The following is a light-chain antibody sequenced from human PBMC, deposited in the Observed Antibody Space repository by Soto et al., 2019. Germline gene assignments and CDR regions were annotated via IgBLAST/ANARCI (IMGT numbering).Light chain of an antibody. Sequence: DIQMTQSPSSLDASVGDRVTITCRASYNMRNTLNWYQQKPGTAPKFLIYASSTLQSGGPSRFSGTASGTDFTLTISSLQTEDVATYYCQQSYSTPLTFGQGTKVEI. J-gene: IGKJ1*01. V-gene: IGKV1-39*01. CDR2: ASS. CDR1: YNMRNT. CDR3: QQSYSTPLT.